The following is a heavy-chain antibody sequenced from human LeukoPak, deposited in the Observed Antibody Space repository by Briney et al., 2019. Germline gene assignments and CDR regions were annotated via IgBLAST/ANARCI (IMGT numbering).Heavy chain of an antibody. D-gene: IGHD1-26*01. CDR1: GFTFDDYA. Sequence: HPGGSLRLSCAASGFTFDDYAMHWVRQAPGKGLEWASGISWNSGSIGYADSVKGRFTISRDNAKNSLYLQMNSLRAEDTALYYCAKVGDRWELLRGYFDYWGQGTLVTVSS. CDR2: ISWNSGSI. V-gene: IGHV3-9*01. CDR3: AKVGDRWELLRGYFDY. J-gene: IGHJ4*02.